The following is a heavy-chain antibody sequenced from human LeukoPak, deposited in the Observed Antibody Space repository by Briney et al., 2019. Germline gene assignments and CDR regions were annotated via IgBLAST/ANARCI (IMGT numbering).Heavy chain of an antibody. CDR3: AREGGYSGSYRDCYFDY. CDR2: ISYDGSNK. CDR1: GFTFSSYA. J-gene: IGHJ4*02. Sequence: GGSLRLSCATSGFTFSSYAMHWVRQAPGKGLEWVAVISYDGSNKYYADSVKGRFTISRDNSKNTLYLQMNSLRAEDTAVYYCAREGGYSGSYRDCYFDYWGQGTLVTVSS. V-gene: IGHV3-30*04. D-gene: IGHD1-26*01.